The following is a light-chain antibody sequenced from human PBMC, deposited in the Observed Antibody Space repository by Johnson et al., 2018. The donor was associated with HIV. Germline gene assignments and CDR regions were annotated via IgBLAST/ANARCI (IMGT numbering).Light chain of an antibody. CDR1: SSNIGNNY. J-gene: IGLJ1*01. CDR3: VGWDSSLSGYV. V-gene: IGLV1-51*02. Sequence: QSVLTQPPSVSAAPGQKVTISCSGSSSNIGNNYVSWYQQLPGTAPKLLIYENNKRPSGIPDRFSGSKSGTSATLGITGLQTGDEADYYCVGWDSSLSGYVFGTGTTVTGL. CDR2: ENN.